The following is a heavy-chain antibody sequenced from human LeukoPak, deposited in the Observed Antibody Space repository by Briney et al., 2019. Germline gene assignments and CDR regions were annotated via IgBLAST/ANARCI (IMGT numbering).Heavy chain of an antibody. V-gene: IGHV1-46*01. Sequence: ASVKVSCKASGYTFTSYGISWVRQAPGQGLEWMGIVNPSAGSTSYAQKFQGRVTMTRDTSTSTVYMELSSLRSEDTAVYYCAREELDYWGQGTLVTVSS. D-gene: IGHD1-1*01. CDR1: GYTFTSYG. CDR3: AREELDY. J-gene: IGHJ4*02. CDR2: VNPSAGST.